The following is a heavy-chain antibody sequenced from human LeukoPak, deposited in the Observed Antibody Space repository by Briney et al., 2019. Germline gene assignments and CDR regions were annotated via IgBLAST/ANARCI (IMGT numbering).Heavy chain of an antibody. Sequence: PSETLSLTCTVSGGSISSGGYYWSWIRQHPGKGLEWIGYIYYSGSTYYNPSLKSRVTISVDTSKNQFSLKLSSVTAADTAVYYCARDSTLGRPGWFDPWGQGTLVTVSS. CDR3: ARDSTLGRPGWFDP. CDR1: GGSISSGGYY. V-gene: IGHV4-31*03. D-gene: IGHD2-2*01. J-gene: IGHJ5*02. CDR2: IYYSGST.